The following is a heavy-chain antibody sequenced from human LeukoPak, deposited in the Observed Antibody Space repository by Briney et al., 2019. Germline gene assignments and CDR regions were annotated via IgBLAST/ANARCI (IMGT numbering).Heavy chain of an antibody. CDR1: GFTFSSYS. D-gene: IGHD6-19*01. J-gene: IGHJ5*02. Sequence: TGGSLRLSCAASGFTFSSYSMNWVRQAPGKGLEWVSSISSSSSYIYYADSVKGRFTISRDNAKNSLYLQMNSLRAEDTAVYYCARDLVVAGMWPWGQGTLVTVSS. CDR3: ARDLVVAGMWP. V-gene: IGHV3-21*01. CDR2: ISSSSSYI.